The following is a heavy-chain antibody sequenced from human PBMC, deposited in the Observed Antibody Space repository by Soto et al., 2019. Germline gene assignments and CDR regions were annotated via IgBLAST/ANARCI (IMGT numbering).Heavy chain of an antibody. CDR3: AREIAARQKYGMDV. J-gene: IGHJ6*02. CDR1: GYTFTSYG. V-gene: IGHV1-18*01. CDR2: INAYGGST. Sequence: ASVKVSCKASGYTFTSYGISWVRQAPGQGLEWMGRINAYGGSTNYAQKFQGRVTMTRDTSTSTVYMELSSLRSEDTAVYYCAREIAARQKYGMDVWGQGTTVTVS. D-gene: IGHD6-6*01.